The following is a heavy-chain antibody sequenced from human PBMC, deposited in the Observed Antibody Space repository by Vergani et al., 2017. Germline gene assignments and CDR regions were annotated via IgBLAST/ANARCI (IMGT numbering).Heavy chain of an antibody. Sequence: EVQVVESGGGLVQPGGSLRLSCAASGFIFSDHYMDWVRQAPGKGLEWVGRIRNKANDYTTQYAASVKGRFTISGDDSKSIAYLQMSSLKAEDTAVYYCTRDRLDDSYAYFDYWGQGTLVTVSP. J-gene: IGHJ4*02. D-gene: IGHD3-16*01. CDR2: IRNKANDYTT. V-gene: IGHV3-72*01. CDR3: TRDRLDDSYAYFDY. CDR1: GFIFSDHY.